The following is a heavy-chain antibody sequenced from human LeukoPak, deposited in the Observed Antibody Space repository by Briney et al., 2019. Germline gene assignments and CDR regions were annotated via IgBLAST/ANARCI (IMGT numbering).Heavy chain of an antibody. V-gene: IGHV1-46*01. Sequence: ASVKVSCKASGYSFIGYYMHWVRQAPGQGLEWMGIINPSGGSTSYAQKFQGRVTMTRDMSTSTVYMELSSLRSEDTAVYYCAREKWLFKDAFDIWGQGTTVTVSS. CDR2: INPSGGST. CDR1: GYSFIGYY. J-gene: IGHJ3*02. CDR3: AREKWLFKDAFDI. D-gene: IGHD3-22*01.